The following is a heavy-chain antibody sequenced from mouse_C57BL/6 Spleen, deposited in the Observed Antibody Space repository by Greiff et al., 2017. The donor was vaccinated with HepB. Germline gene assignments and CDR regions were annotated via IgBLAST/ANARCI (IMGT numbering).Heavy chain of an antibody. D-gene: IGHD2-1*01. CDR3: AREGDYGNYVLAY. CDR2: ISYSGST. V-gene: IGHV3-1*01. J-gene: IGHJ3*01. Sequence: EVQLQQSGPGMVKPSQSLSLTCTVTGYSITSGYDWHWIRHFPGNKLEWMGYISYSGSTNYNPSLKSRISITHDTSKNHFFLKLNSVTTEDTATYYCAREGDYGNYVLAYWGQGTLVTVSA. CDR1: GYSITSGYD.